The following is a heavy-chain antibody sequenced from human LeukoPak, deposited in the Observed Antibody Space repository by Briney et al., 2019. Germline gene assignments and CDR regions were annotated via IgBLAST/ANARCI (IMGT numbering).Heavy chain of an antibody. J-gene: IGHJ4*02. CDR1: GFTVSSNY. V-gene: IGHV3-49*04. CDR2: IRSKAYGGTT. Sequence: GGSLRLSCAVSGFTVSSNYMTWVRQAPGKGLEWVGFIRSKAYGGTTEYAASVKGRFTISRDDSKSTAYLQMNSLKTEDTAVYYCTRDGGSGSYGLFDYWGQGTLVTVSS. CDR3: TRDGGSGSYGLFDY. D-gene: IGHD3-10*01.